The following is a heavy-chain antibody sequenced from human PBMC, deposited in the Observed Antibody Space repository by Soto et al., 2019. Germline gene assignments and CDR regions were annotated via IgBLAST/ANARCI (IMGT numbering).Heavy chain of an antibody. J-gene: IGHJ4*02. CDR3: ARVTSTGGLDY. V-gene: IGHV3-74*01. D-gene: IGHD3-10*01. CDR1: GFIFSSYW. CDR2: INSDGSNT. Sequence: EVQLVESGGGLVQPGGSLRLSCAASGFIFSSYWMHWVRQAPGKGLVWVSRINSDGSNTIYADSVKGRFTISRDNAKNTLYLQMNSLRAEDTAVYYCARVTSTGGLDYWGQGTLVTVSS.